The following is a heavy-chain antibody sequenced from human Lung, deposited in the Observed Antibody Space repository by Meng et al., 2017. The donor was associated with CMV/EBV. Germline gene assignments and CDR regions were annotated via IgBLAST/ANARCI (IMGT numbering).Heavy chain of an antibody. CDR3: ARGVHGRYCPGTCYPVDY. CDR1: GGSVSSGSFY. J-gene: IGHJ4*02. D-gene: IGHD2-8*02. V-gene: IGHV4-39*07. Sequence: SXTLSLXCTVPGGSVSSGSFYWGWIRHPPGKELEWIGNAYYGGSTYYNPSLSGRVSISVDTSKDQFSLKLNSVTAADTAVYYWARGVHGRYCPGTCYPVDYWXQGTLVTVSS. CDR2: AYYGGST.